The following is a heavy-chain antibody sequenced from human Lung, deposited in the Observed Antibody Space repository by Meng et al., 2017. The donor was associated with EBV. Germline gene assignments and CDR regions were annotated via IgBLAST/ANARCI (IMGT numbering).Heavy chain of an antibody. CDR2: IFHIGST. D-gene: IGHD4-17*01. V-gene: IGHV4-4*02. Sequence: QVRLQESGPGLGKPSGTRSLTCAVSGGSIRSDDWWTWVRQPPGKGLEWIGEIFHIGSTNYTPSLKSRVTISIDKSKNQFSLKLSSVTAADTAVYYCARAPPLRAQEEDHLRKWGQGILVTVSS. J-gene: IGHJ4*02. CDR1: GGSIRSDDW. CDR3: ARAPPLRAQEEDHLRK.